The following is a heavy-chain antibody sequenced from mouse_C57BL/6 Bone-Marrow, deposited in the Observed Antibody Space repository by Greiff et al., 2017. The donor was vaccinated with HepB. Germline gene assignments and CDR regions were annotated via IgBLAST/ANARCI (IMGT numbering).Heavy chain of an antibody. CDR3: AREGQSAWFAY. D-gene: IGHD3-3*01. CDR1: GYTFTSYW. CDR2: IDPSDSET. J-gene: IGHJ3*01. Sequence: QVHVKQPGAELVRPGSSVKLSCKASGYTFTSYWMHWVKQRPIQGLEWIGNIDPSDSETHYNQKFKDKATLTVDKSSSTAYMQLSSLTSEDSAVYYCAREGQSAWFAYWGQGTLVTVSA. V-gene: IGHV1-52*01.